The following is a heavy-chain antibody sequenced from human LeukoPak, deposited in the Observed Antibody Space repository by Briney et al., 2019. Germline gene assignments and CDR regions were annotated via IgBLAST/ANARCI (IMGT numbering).Heavy chain of an antibody. Sequence: GGSLRLSCAASGFTFSSYGMHWVRQAPGKGLEWVSAISGSGGSTYYADSVKGRFTISRDNAKNSLYLQMNSLRAEDTAVYYCARDSEQWLPVDDAFDIWGQGTMVTVSS. J-gene: IGHJ3*02. CDR1: GFTFSSYG. V-gene: IGHV3-21*01. CDR2: ISGSGGST. D-gene: IGHD6-19*01. CDR3: ARDSEQWLPVDDAFDI.